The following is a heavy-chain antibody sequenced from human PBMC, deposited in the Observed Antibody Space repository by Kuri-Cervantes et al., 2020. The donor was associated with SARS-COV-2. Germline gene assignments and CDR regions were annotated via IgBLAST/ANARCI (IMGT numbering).Heavy chain of an antibody. Sequence: ESLKISCAVYGGSFSGYYWSWIRQPPGKGLEWIGEINHSGSTNYNPSLKSRVTISVDTSKNQFSLKLSSVTAADTAVYYCARDILSFLGTHYFDYWGQGTLVTVSS. CDR3: ARDILSFLGTHYFDY. CDR2: INHSGST. CDR1: GGSFSGYY. V-gene: IGHV4-34*01. J-gene: IGHJ4*02. D-gene: IGHD3-16*02.